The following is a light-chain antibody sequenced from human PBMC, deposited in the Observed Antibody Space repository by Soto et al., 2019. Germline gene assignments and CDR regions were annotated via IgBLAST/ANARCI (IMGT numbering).Light chain of an antibody. CDR2: KAS. J-gene: IGKJ1*01. Sequence: DIQMTQSPSTLSGSVGDRVTITCRASQTISSWLAWYQQKPGKAPKLLIYKASTLKSGVPSRFSGSGSGTEFTLTISSLQPDDCATYYCQHYNSDSEAFGQGTKVELK. V-gene: IGKV1-5*03. CDR3: QHYNSDSEA. CDR1: QTISSW.